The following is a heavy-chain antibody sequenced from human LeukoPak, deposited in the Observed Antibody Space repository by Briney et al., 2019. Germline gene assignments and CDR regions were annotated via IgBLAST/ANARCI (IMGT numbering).Heavy chain of an antibody. Sequence: SETLSLTCAVYGGSFSGYYWSWIRQPPGKGLEWIGEINHSGSTNYNPSLKSRVTISVDTSKNQFSLKLSSVTAADTAVYYCARHVGLYYYGSGSYYKAYYYYYMDVWGKGTTVTISS. CDR2: INHSGST. CDR3: ARHVGLYYYGSGSYYKAYYYYYMDV. D-gene: IGHD3-10*01. J-gene: IGHJ6*03. V-gene: IGHV4-34*01. CDR1: GGSFSGYY.